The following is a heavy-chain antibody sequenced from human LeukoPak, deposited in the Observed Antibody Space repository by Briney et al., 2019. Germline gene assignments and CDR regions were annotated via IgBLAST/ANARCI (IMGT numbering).Heavy chain of an antibody. D-gene: IGHD4-23*01. Sequence: GASVKVSCKASGYTFTDYYVHWVRQAPGQGLEWMGWISPDSGSTNYEQKFQGRVTMTRDTSISTAYMEPSSLTSDDTAVYYCARPYGGNPHFDYWGQGTLVTVSS. J-gene: IGHJ4*02. V-gene: IGHV1-2*02. CDR3: ARPYGGNPHFDY. CDR1: GYTFTDYY. CDR2: ISPDSGST.